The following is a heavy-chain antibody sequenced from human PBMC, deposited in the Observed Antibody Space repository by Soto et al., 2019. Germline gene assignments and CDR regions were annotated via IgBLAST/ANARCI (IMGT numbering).Heavy chain of an antibody. CDR3: ARVRGAAGKRYFDY. CDR1: GGSMIAYY. V-gene: IGHV4-59*01. D-gene: IGHD6-13*01. Sequence: SETLSLTCTVSGGSMIAYYWNWIRHPPGKGLQWIGYTYYSGSTTYNPSLKSRVTISVDSSKNQFSLKLDSVTPADTAVYYCARVRGAAGKRYFDYWGPGTLVTVSS. J-gene: IGHJ4*02. CDR2: TYYSGST.